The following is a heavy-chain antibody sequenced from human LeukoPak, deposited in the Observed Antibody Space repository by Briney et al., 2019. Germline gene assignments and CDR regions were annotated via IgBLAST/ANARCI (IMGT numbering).Heavy chain of an antibody. V-gene: IGHV6-1*01. CDR2: TYYRSKWYN. D-gene: IGHD6-13*01. J-gene: IGHJ4*02. CDR1: GDSVSSDTVT. CDR3: VRLIGNSWLDY. Sequence: SQTLSLTCAISGDSVSSDTVTWNWIRQSPSRGLEWLGRTYYRSKWYNDYAESVKSRLTINPDTFENQLSLQLNSVTPEDTAVYYCVRLIGNSWLDYWGQGTLVTVSS.